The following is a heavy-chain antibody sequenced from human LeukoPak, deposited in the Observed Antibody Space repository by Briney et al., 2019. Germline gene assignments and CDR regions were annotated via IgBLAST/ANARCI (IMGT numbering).Heavy chain of an antibody. CDR1: GFTFGDNA. J-gene: IGHJ4*02. V-gene: IGHV3-23*01. CDR2: IGRSAEYM. D-gene: IGHD1-26*01. Sequence: PGGSLRLSCTASGFTFGDNAMTWVRQAPGKGLEWLSAIGRSAEYMYVADSVNGRFTVSGDNSKNRLDLQMNGLRAEDTAIYYCVKELKVGETTVGFDHWGQGTLVTVSS. CDR3: VKELKVGETTVGFDH.